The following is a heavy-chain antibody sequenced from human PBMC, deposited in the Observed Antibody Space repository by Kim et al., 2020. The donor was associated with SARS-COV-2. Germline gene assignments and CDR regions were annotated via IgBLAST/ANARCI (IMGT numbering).Heavy chain of an antibody. V-gene: IGHV3-21*01. CDR2: ISSSSSYI. CDR1: GFTFSSYS. J-gene: IGHJ4*02. Sequence: GGSLRLSCAASGFTFSSYSMNWVRQAPGKGLEWVSSISSSSSYIYYADSVKGRFTISRDNAKNSLYLQMNSLRAEDTAVYYCASFTGIAVAGTFDYWGQGTLVTVSS. CDR3: ASFTGIAVAGTFDY. D-gene: IGHD6-19*01.